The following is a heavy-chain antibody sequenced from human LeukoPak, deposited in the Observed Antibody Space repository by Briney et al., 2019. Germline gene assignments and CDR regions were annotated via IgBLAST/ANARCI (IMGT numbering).Heavy chain of an antibody. D-gene: IGHD3-16*02. CDR1: GFTFSSYA. Sequence: QPGGSLRLSCAASGFTFSSYAMSWVRQAPGKGLEWVSAISGSGGSTYYADSVKGRFTISRDNSKDTLYLQMNSLRAEDTAVYYCAKDDDYVWGSYRKEDYFDYWGQGTLVTVSS. J-gene: IGHJ4*02. CDR3: AKDDDYVWGSYRKEDYFDY. CDR2: ISGSGGST. V-gene: IGHV3-23*01.